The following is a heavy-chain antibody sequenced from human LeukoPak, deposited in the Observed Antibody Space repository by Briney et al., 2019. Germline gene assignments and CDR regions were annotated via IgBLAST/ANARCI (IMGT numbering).Heavy chain of an antibody. CDR3: ARPGASSSSRAFDI. J-gene: IGHJ3*02. CDR1: GGTVSSYA. CDR2: IIPIFGTA. D-gene: IGHD6-6*01. Sequence: SVKVSCKASGGTVSSYAISWVRQAPGQGLEWMGGIIPIFGTANYAQKFQGRVTITTDESTSTAYMELSSLRSEDTAVYYCARPGASSSSRAFDIWGQGTMVTVSS. V-gene: IGHV1-69*05.